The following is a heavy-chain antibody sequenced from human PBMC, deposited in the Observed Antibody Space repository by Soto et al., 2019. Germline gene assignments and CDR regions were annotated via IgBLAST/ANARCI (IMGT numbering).Heavy chain of an antibody. Sequence: ASGKVSCKASGYTFTSYGISRVRQATGQGLEWMGWMNPNSGNTGYAQKFQGRVTMTRNTSISTAYMELSSLRSEDTAVYYCARERTGTTSMDVWGQGTTVNVSS. CDR2: MNPNSGNT. CDR1: GYTFTSYG. J-gene: IGHJ6*02. V-gene: IGHV1-8*02. CDR3: ARERTGTTSMDV. D-gene: IGHD1-1*01.